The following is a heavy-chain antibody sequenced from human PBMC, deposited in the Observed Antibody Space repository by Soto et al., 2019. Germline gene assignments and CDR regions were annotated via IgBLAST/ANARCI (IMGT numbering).Heavy chain of an antibody. V-gene: IGHV4-34*01. Sequence: LSLTCAVYGGSFSGYYWSWIRQPPGKGLEWIGEINHSGSTNYNPSLKSRVTISVDTSKNQFSLKLSSVTAADTAVYYCARGVTRYCSGGSCYSGYYYYYYMDVWGKGTTVTVSS. CDR1: GGSFSGYY. J-gene: IGHJ6*03. D-gene: IGHD2-15*01. CDR2: INHSGST. CDR3: ARGVTRYCSGGSCYSGYYYYYYMDV.